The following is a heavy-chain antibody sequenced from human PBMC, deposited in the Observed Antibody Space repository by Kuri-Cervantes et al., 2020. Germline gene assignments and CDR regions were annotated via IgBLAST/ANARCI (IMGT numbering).Heavy chain of an antibody. CDR3: AGGPSFRSPGVDP. Sequence: ASVKVSCKASGYTFTSYGISWVRQAPGQGLEWMGIISPGGDTTKYARKFQGRVTMTRDRSASTVYMEMRGLRSEDTAVYYCAGGPSFRSPGVDPWGQGTLVTVSS. J-gene: IGHJ5*02. CDR1: GYTFTSYG. V-gene: IGHV1-46*01. CDR2: ISPGGDTT. D-gene: IGHD3-3*01.